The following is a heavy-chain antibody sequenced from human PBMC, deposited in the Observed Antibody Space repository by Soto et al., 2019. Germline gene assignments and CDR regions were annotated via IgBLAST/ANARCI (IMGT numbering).Heavy chain of an antibody. J-gene: IGHJ6*02. CDR2: INHSGST. V-gene: IGHV4-34*01. CDR3: ARGLYGSGSYPGRYYYYYYGMDV. Sequence: SETLSLTCAVYGGSFSGYYWSWIRQPPGKGLGWIGEINHSGSTNYNPSLKSRVTISVDTSKNQFSLKLSSVTAADTAVYYCARGLYGSGSYPGRYYYYYYGMDVWGQGTTVTVSS. CDR1: GGSFSGYY. D-gene: IGHD3-10*01.